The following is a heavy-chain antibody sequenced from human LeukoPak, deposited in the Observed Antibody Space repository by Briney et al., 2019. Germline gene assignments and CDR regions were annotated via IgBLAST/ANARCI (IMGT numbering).Heavy chain of an antibody. CDR1: GGSISSGGYY. CDR2: IYYSGST. J-gene: IGHJ5*02. CDR3: ASFRSGYGDYGNWFDP. V-gene: IGHV4-31*03. Sequence: SETLSLTCTVSGGSISSGGYYWSWIRQHPGKGLEWIGYIYYSGSTYYNPSLKSRVTISVNTSKNQFSLELSSVTAADTAVYYCASFRSGYGDYGNWFDPWGQGTLVTVSS. D-gene: IGHD4-17*01.